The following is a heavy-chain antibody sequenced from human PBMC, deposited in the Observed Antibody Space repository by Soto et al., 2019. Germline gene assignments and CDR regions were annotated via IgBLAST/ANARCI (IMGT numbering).Heavy chain of an antibody. J-gene: IGHJ1*01. CDR3: TGGHCTGGTCYSGYFQH. D-gene: IGHD2-15*01. CDR2: IRSKANDYAT. V-gene: IGHV3-73*02. CDR1: GFTFSGST. Sequence: EVQLVQSGGGLVQPGGSLKLSCAASGFTFSGSTVHWVRQASGEGLQWVGRIRSKANDYATTYIASVKGRFTISRDDSRNTAYLQMSDLKTEDTAVYYCTGGHCTGGTCYSGYFQHWGQGPLVTVFS.